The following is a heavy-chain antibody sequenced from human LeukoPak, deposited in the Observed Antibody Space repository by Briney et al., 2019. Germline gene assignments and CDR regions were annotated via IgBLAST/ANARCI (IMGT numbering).Heavy chain of an antibody. Sequence: SDTLSLTCAVSGYSISSSNWWGWIRQPPGKGLEWIGYIYYSGSTNYNPSLKSRVTISVGTSKNQFSLKLSSVTAADTAVYYCARKVVVAADFDYWGQGTLVTVSS. CDR1: GYSISSSNW. D-gene: IGHD2-15*01. CDR3: ARKVVVAADFDY. V-gene: IGHV4-28*01. J-gene: IGHJ4*02. CDR2: IYYSGST.